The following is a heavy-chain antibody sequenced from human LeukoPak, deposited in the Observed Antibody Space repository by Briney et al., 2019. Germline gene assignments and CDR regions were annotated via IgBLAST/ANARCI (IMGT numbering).Heavy chain of an antibody. J-gene: IGHJ4*02. Sequence: GGSLRLSCAASGFTFSNAWMSWVRQAPGKGLEWVSAISGSGGSTYYADSVKGRFTISRDNSKNTLYLQMNSLRAEDTAVYYCAKDRGGYSSSWYKVYWGQGTLVTVSS. CDR1: GFTFSNAW. CDR2: ISGSGGST. V-gene: IGHV3-23*01. CDR3: AKDRGGYSSSWYKVY. D-gene: IGHD6-13*01.